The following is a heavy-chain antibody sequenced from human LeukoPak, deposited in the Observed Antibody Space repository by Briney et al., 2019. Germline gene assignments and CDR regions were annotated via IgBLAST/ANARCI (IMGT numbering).Heavy chain of an antibody. CDR2: IRYDGSNK. CDR3: AKDLKAAILFDY. Sequence: QPGGSVRLSCAASGFTFSSYGVHWVRQAPRKGRAWVAFIRYDGSNKYYADSVKGRFTISRDNSKNTLYLQTNSLRAEDTAVYYCAKDLKAAILFDYWGQGTLVTVSS. D-gene: IGHD2-2*01. V-gene: IGHV3-30*02. CDR1: GFTFSSYG. J-gene: IGHJ4*02.